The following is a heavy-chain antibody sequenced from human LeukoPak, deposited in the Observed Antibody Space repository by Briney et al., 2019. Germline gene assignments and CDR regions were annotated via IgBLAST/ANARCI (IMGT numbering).Heavy chain of an antibody. V-gene: IGHV3-23*01. Sequence: GGSLRLSCAVSGFTFSSYAMSWVRQAPGKGLEWVSDITGGGASTYYADSVRGRFTISRDSSKNTLYLQMNSLTAGDTAVYYCAKESPPGQAYFDNWGQGTLVTVSS. CDR2: ITGGGAST. CDR3: AKESPPGQAYFDN. J-gene: IGHJ4*02. CDR1: GFTFSSYA.